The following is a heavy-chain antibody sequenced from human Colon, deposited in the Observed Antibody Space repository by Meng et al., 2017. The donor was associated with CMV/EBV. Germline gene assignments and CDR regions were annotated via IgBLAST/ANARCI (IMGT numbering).Heavy chain of an antibody. V-gene: IGHV3-21*01. CDR1: GFIFKNYI. Sequence: GESLKISCEASGFIFKNYIMHWVRQAPGKGLEWVSSISNINYIYQADSVKGRFTISRDNAKNSLSLLMNSLRPEDTAVYYCARSYYYGLDVWGQGTTVTV. CDR3: ARSYYYGLDV. D-gene: IGHD3-10*01. CDR2: ISNINYI. J-gene: IGHJ6*02.